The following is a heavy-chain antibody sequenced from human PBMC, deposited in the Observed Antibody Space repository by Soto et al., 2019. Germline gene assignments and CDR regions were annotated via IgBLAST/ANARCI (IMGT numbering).Heavy chain of an antibody. Sequence: QVQLQESGPGLVKPSETLSLTCTVSGGSLRNSNYYWGWIRQTPGKGLEWLGSFYSTGSTYSNQSLKSLVTMSVDTSKDQFSLELSSVTATDTAVYYCARPLWLYGDYYNGWYFELWGRGTLVTLSA. CDR3: ARPLWLYGDYYNGWYFEL. V-gene: IGHV4-39*01. D-gene: IGHD4-17*01. CDR2: FYSTGST. CDR1: GGSLRNSNYY. J-gene: IGHJ2*01.